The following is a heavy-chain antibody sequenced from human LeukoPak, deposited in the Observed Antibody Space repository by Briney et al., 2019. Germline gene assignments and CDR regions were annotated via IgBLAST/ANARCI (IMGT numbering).Heavy chain of an antibody. CDR2: IYYSGST. CDR1: GGSISSSSYY. Sequence: SETQSLTCTVSGGSISSSSYYWGWIRQPPGKGLEWIGSIYYSGSTYYNPSLKSRVTISVDTSKNQFSLKLSSVTAADTAVYYCASFSYDILTGYYTAYAFDIWGQGTMVTVSS. V-gene: IGHV4-39*01. J-gene: IGHJ3*02. D-gene: IGHD3-9*01. CDR3: ASFSYDILTGYYTAYAFDI.